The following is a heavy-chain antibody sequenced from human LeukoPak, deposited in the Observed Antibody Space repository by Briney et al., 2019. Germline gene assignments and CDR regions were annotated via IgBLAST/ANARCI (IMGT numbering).Heavy chain of an antibody. V-gene: IGHV3-23*01. CDR3: AKDPNPFYDFWSGYK. D-gene: IGHD3-3*01. CDR1: GFTFTGHT. Sequence: PGGSLRLSCAASGFTFTGHTMTWLRQAPGKGLEWVSIIGGRDDRTYYADSAKGRFTISRDNSKNILYLQMNSLRAEDTAVYYCAKDPNPFYDFWSGYKWGQGTLVTVSS. J-gene: IGHJ4*02. CDR2: IGGRDDRT.